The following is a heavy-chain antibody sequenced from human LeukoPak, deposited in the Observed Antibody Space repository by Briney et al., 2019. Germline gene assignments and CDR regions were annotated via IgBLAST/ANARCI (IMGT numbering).Heavy chain of an antibody. J-gene: IGHJ4*02. Sequence: ASVKVSCKASGYTFTDYHLHWVRQAPGQGLEWMGWINPNSGGTNYAQKFQGRVTMTRDTSISTVYMELSRLRSDDTAVYYCARAWGYTSTWFDYWGQGTLVSVSS. CDR3: ARAWGYTSTWFDY. V-gene: IGHV1-2*02. D-gene: IGHD6-13*01. CDR1: GYTFTDYH. CDR2: INPNSGGT.